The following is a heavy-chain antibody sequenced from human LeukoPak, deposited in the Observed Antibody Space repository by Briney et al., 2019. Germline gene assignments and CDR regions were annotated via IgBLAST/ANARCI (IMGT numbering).Heavy chain of an antibody. CDR2: IFHRGGT. CDR3: AREDHYGSGSLDY. J-gene: IGHJ4*02. V-gene: IGHV4-4*02. Sequence: SGTLSLTCAVSGASLSSNDWWTWVRQPPGKGLEGIGEIFHRGGTNYNPSLKSRVTISVDKSKNEFSLKLTSVTAADTGVYYCAREDHYGSGSLDYWGQGTLVTVSS. CDR1: GASLSSNDW. D-gene: IGHD3-10*01.